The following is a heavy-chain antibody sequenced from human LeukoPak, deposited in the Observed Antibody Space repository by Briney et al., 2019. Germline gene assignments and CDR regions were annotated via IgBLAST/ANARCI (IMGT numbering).Heavy chain of an antibody. CDR3: AKMMNYDLWSGYPNDAFDI. J-gene: IGHJ3*02. V-gene: IGHV3-23*01. D-gene: IGHD3-3*01. Sequence: GGSLRLSCAASGFTFRSYAMSWVRQAPGKGLEWVSAISGSGGGTYYADSVKGRFTISRYNSKNTLYLQMNSLRAEDTAVYYCAKMMNYDLWSGYPNDAFDIWGQGTLVTVSS. CDR2: ISGSGGGT. CDR1: GFTFRSYA.